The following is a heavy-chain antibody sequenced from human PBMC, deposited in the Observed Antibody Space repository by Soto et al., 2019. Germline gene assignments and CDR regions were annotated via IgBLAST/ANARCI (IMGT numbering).Heavy chain of an antibody. CDR2: IYYSGST. V-gene: IGHV4-31*03. D-gene: IGHD5-12*01. CDR3: ARGIDGYNRYYFDY. Sequence: PSETLSLTCTVSGGSISSGGYYWSWIRQHPGKGLEWIGYIYYSGSTYYNPSLKSRVTISVDTSKNQFSLKLSSVTAADTAVYYCARGIDGYNRYYFDYWGQGTLVTVSS. J-gene: IGHJ4*02. CDR1: GGSISSGGYY.